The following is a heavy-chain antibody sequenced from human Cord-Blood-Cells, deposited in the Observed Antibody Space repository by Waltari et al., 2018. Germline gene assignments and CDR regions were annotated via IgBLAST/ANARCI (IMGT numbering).Heavy chain of an antibody. D-gene: IGHD2-8*01. V-gene: IGHV3-30*03. J-gene: IGHJ4*02. CDR3: ASNGEYFDY. CDR2: ISYDGSNK. Sequence: QVQLVESGGGVVQPGRSLRLSCAASGFPFSSYGMHWVRQAPGKGLEWVAVISYDGSNKYYADSVKGRFTISRDNSKNTLYLQMNSLRAEDTAVYYCASNGEYFDYWGQGTLVTVSS. CDR1: GFPFSSYG.